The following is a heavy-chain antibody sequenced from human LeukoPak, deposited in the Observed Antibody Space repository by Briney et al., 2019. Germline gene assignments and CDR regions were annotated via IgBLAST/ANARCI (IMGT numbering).Heavy chain of an antibody. Sequence: GGSLRLSCAASGFSFSSYSMNWVRQALGKGLEWVSSVSSSSSYISYADSVKGRFTISRDNAEKSLYLQMNSLRAEDTAVYYCARDIPRGSGYYFDYWGQGTLVTVSS. CDR3: ARDIPRGSGYYFDY. D-gene: IGHD3-22*01. CDR2: VSSSSSYI. V-gene: IGHV3-21*01. J-gene: IGHJ4*02. CDR1: GFSFSSYS.